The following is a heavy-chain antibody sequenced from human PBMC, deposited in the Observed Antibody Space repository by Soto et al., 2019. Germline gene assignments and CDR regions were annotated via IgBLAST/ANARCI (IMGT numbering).Heavy chain of an antibody. V-gene: IGHV3-30*18. CDR1: GFTFSDYA. D-gene: IGHD6-19*01. CDR2: FSHDGRNT. Sequence: GGSLRLSCAASGFTFSDYAMHWVRQAPGKGLEWVAVFSHDGRNTHYADSVKGRFTISRDSSKNTFSLEMTSLRAEDTVFYYCAKGGRQWLVTSDFNYWGQGALVTVS. J-gene: IGHJ4*02. CDR3: AKGGRQWLVTSDFNY.